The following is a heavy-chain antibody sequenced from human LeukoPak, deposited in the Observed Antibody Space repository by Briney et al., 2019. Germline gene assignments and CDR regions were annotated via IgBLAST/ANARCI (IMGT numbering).Heavy chain of an antibody. J-gene: IGHJ4*02. CDR3: AREATSGWTDY. Sequence: PGGSLRLSCAASGFNFNTYTMHWVRQAPGKGLEWVAVMPYDEVNEYYADSVKGRFTISRDSSKNTLYLQMDRLRGEDTAVYYCAREATSGWTDYWGQGTLVTVSS. V-gene: IGHV3-30-3*01. CDR1: GFNFNTYT. CDR2: MPYDEVNE. D-gene: IGHD6-19*01.